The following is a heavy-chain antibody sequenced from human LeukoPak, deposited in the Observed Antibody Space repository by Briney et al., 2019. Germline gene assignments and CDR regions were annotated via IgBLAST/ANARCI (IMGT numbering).Heavy chain of an antibody. CDR3: AKAYAXXXLTGXPNYFDY. V-gene: IGHV3-9*01. CDR2: ISWNSGSI. D-gene: IGHD3-9*01. CDR1: GFTFDDYA. J-gene: IGHJ4*02. Sequence: GGSLRLSCAASGFTFDDYAMHWVRQAPGKGLEWVSGISWNSGSIGYADSVKGRFTISRDNAKNSLYLQMNSLRAEDTALYYCAKAYAXXXLTGXPNYFDYWGQGTLVTV.